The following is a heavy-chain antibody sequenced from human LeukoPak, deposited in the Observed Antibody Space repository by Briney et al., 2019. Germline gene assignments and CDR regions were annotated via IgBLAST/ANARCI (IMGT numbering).Heavy chain of an antibody. CDR3: ARGDYYDSSGSVVYGYFDY. Sequence: GASVKVSCKASGGTFSSYAISWVRQAPGQGLEWMGGVIPIFGTANYAQKFQGRVTITTDESTSKAYMELSSLRSEDTAVYYCARGDYYDSSGSVVYGYFDYWGQGTLVTVSS. J-gene: IGHJ4*02. V-gene: IGHV1-69*05. CDR1: GGTFSSYA. CDR2: VIPIFGTA. D-gene: IGHD3-22*01.